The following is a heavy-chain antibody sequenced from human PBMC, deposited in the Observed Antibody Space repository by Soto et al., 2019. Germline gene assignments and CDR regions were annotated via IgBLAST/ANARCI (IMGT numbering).Heavy chain of an antibody. V-gene: IGHV3-33*01. D-gene: IGHD7-27*01. J-gene: IGHJ4*02. CDR3: ARVYANWEWELPGF. CDR2: IWYDGSNE. Sequence: QVQLVESGGGVVQPGRSLRLSCVASGFNLRSYGMHWFRQAPGKGPEWVAVIWYDGSNEKYADSVKGRFTISRDDSRNTLYLQMNSLRDEDTAVYYCARVYANWEWELPGFWGQGTRVTVSS. CDR1: GFNLRSYG.